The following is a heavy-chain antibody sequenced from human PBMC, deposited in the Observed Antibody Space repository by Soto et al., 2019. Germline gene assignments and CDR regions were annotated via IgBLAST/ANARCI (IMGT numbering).Heavy chain of an antibody. J-gene: IGHJ4*02. V-gene: IGHV3-7*03. Sequence: LILSCAASGFTVTTYWISWGRQAPGKVLEWVANIRQDGGDKYYVDSVKGRFTISRDNAKDLLYLQMNSLRVEVTAVYYCARIQLTPYFDFWGQGTLVTVSS. CDR2: IRQDGGDK. CDR3: ARIQLTPYFDF. CDR1: GFTVTTYW. D-gene: IGHD2-2*01.